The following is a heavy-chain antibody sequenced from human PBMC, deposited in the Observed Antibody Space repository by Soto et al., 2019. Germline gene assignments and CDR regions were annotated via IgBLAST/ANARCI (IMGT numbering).Heavy chain of an antibody. V-gene: IGHV4-31*03. CDR1: GGSISSGGYY. J-gene: IGHJ3*02. Sequence: SETLSLTCTVSGGSISSGGYYWSWIRQHPGKGLEWIGYIYYSGSTYYNPSLKSRVTISVDTSKNQFSLKLSSVTAADTAVYYCAREYAFWSGYYRVGDAFDIWGQGTMVTVSS. CDR2: IYYSGST. D-gene: IGHD3-3*01. CDR3: AREYAFWSGYYRVGDAFDI.